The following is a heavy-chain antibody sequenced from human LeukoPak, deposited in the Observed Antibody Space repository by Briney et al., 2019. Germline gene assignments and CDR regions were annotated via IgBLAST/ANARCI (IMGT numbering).Heavy chain of an antibody. CDR1: GFTFSTYG. CDR2: ISGSGDTT. V-gene: IGHV3-23*01. Sequence: HTGGSLRLSCAASGFTFSTYGMSWVRQAPGTGLEWVSAISGSGDTTYNADSVKGRFTISRDNSKNTLYLQMNSLRAEDTAVYYCARTWAATGAISYWGQGTLVTVSS. CDR3: ARTWAATGAISY. J-gene: IGHJ4*02. D-gene: IGHD6-13*01.